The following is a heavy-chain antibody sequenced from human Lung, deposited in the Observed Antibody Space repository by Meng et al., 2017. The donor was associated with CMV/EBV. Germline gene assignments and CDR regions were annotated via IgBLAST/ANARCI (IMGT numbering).Heavy chain of an antibody. Sequence: GESLKISCAASGFNFSTYSMNWVRQAPGKGLEWVSYITSSSSYIYYGDSVRGRFTISRDNAKNSLYLQMNSLRAEDTAVYYCAIYCSATTCPPGHDAFDMWGQGXMVT. D-gene: IGHD2-2*01. CDR2: ITSSSSYI. V-gene: IGHV3-21*01. CDR3: AIYCSATTCPPGHDAFDM. CDR1: GFNFSTYS. J-gene: IGHJ3*02.